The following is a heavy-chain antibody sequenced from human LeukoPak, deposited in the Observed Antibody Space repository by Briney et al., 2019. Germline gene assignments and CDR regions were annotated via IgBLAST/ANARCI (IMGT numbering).Heavy chain of an antibody. CDR1: GFAFREAW. D-gene: IGHD1-26*01. CDR3: ARDVGYSGNYYLKFAGGDY. Sequence: GGSLRLSCEASGFAFREAWLTWVRQAPGKGLEWVGRIERIADGGSRQYAAPVKGRFSISRDDSKDTVYLQMSSLRTEDTAMYYCARDVGYSGNYYLKFAGGDYWGQGTLVTVSS. J-gene: IGHJ4*02. V-gene: IGHV3-15*04. CDR2: IERIADGGSR.